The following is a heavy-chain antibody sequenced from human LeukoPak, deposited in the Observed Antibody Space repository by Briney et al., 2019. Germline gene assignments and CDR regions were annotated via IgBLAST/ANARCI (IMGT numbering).Heavy chain of an antibody. D-gene: IGHD2-15*01. V-gene: IGHV1-46*01. J-gene: IGHJ6*04. CDR1: GYTFTSYY. Sequence: ASVKVSCKASGYTFTSYYMHWVRQAPGQGLDWMGIINPSGGGTSYAQKFQGRVTMTRDTSTSTVYMELSSLRSEDTAVYYCAREAPTGYCSGGSCYSVDGMDVWGKGTTVTVPS. CDR2: INPSGGGT. CDR3: AREAPTGYCSGGSCYSVDGMDV.